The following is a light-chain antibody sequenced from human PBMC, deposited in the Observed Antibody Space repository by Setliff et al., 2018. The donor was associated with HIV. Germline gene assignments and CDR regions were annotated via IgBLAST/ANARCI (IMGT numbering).Light chain of an antibody. J-gene: IGLJ1*01. Sequence: QSVLTQPPAASGTPGQRVAISCSGGGSNVGSQAVTWFQQLPGTAPKLLIYRNSQRPSGVPDRFSGSKSGTTASLAISGLQSEDDADYYCAAWDDSLKACVFGPGTKVTVL. V-gene: IGLV1-44*01. CDR3: AAWDDSLKACV. CDR2: RNS. CDR1: GSNVGSQA.